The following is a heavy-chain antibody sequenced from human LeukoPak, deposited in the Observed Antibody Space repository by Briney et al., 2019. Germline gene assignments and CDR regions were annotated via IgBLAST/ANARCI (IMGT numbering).Heavy chain of an antibody. CDR2: INSDGTST. CDR3: VAANPTSGY. V-gene: IGHV3-74*03. J-gene: IGHJ4*02. D-gene: IGHD2-15*01. Sequence: GGSLRLSCAVSGITLSDYWMHWVRQTPDKRLVWVSRINSDGTSTTYADSVKGRFTISRDITKNTLYLQMNTLRVEDTAVYYCVAANPTSGYWGQGTLVTVSS. CDR1: GITLSDYW.